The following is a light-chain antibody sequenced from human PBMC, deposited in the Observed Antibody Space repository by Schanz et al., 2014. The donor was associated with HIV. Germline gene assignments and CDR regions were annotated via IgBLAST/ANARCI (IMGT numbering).Light chain of an antibody. CDR2: EVT. Sequence: QSALTQPASVSGSPGQSITISCTGTSSDIGGYNYVSWYQHHPGKAPKLMIYEVTKRPSGVPDRFSGSKSGNTASLTVSGLQAEDEADYYCSSYAGSNNVVFGGGTKVTVL. J-gene: IGLJ2*01. V-gene: IGLV2-8*01. CDR3: SSYAGSNNVV. CDR1: SSDIGGYNY.